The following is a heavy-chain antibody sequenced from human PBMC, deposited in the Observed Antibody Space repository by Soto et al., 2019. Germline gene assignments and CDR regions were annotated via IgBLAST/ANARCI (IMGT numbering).Heavy chain of an antibody. Sequence: GASVHVSCQASGYTFTGYYMHWVRQAPGQGLEWMGWINPNSGGTNYAQKFQGRVTMTRDTSISTAYMELSRLRSDDTAVYYCAKITMVRGDLDYYGMDVWGQGTTVTVSS. CDR3: AKITMVRGDLDYYGMDV. D-gene: IGHD3-10*01. CDR2: INPNSGGT. CDR1: GYTFTGYY. J-gene: IGHJ6*02. V-gene: IGHV1-2*02.